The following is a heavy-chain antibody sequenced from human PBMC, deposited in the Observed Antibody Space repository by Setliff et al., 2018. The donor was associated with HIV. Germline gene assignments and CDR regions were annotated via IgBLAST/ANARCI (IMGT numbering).Heavy chain of an antibody. D-gene: IGHD6-19*01. CDR1: GGSISSSSYY. Sequence: NPSETLSLTCTVSGGSISSSSYYWGWIRQPPGKGLEWIGSIYYSGRTYYNPSLKSRVTISVDTSKNQFSLKLSSVTAAGTAVYYCARHDGGGWYVRVLATSFDYWGQGTLVTVSS. CDR2: IYYSGRT. CDR3: ARHDGGGWYVRVLATSFDY. V-gene: IGHV4-39*01. J-gene: IGHJ4*02.